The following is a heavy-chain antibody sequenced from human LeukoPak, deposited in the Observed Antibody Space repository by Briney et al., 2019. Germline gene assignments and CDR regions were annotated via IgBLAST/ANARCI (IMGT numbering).Heavy chain of an antibody. D-gene: IGHD3-10*01. Sequence: GGSLRLSCAASGFSIKNDWMSWVRQAPGKGLEWVGRVKSYNAGGTTHYAAPVKGRFIISRDDSKNMLYLQMDSLKTEDTAVYYCTLIQGWGAGSYFLDYWGQGALVTVSS. J-gene: IGHJ4*02. CDR2: VKSYNAGGTT. CDR3: TLIQGWGAGSYFLDY. V-gene: IGHV3-15*01. CDR1: GFSIKNDW.